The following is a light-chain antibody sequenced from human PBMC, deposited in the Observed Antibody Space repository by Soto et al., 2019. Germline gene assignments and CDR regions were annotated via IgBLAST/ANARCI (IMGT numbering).Light chain of an antibody. CDR1: QCLXSN. CDR3: HQDKTRLWT. CDR2: GAS. V-gene: IGKV3-15*01. J-gene: IGKJ1*01. Sequence: TQSPCALPLSPSERATLSCRTSQCLXSNLAWYQQKPGQAPRVLXIGASESVNGSPASLSGSGSATEFTRSISSRQSDDFAAYYLHQDKTRLWTFGQGTKVDIK.